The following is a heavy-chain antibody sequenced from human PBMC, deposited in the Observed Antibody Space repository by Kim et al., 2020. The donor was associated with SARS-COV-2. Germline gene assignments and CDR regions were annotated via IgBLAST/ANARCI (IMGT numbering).Heavy chain of an antibody. J-gene: IGHJ4*02. V-gene: IGHV3-21*01. CDR3: ASSIAAAGTRDDY. CDR2: ISSSSSYI. Sequence: GGSLRLSCAASGFTFSSYSMNWVRQAPGKGLEWVSSISSSSSYIYYADSVKGRFTISRDNAKNSLYLQMNSLRAEDTAVYYCASSIAAAGTRDDYWGQGTLVTVSS. CDR1: GFTFSSYS. D-gene: IGHD6-13*01.